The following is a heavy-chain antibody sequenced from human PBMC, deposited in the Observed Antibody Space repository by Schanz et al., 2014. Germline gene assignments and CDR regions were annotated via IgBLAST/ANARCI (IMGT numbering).Heavy chain of an antibody. V-gene: IGHV3-11*04. CDR3: VRDTDYHFDY. Sequence: VQLVESGGGLVKPGGSLRLSCGASGFTFSNAWMTWVRQAQGKGLEWVSIISNTGTFIYYADSVRGRFVISRDNAKSSLFLQMKGLRAEDTAVYYCVRDTDYHFDYWGQGTLVTVSS. CDR2: ISNTGTFI. D-gene: IGHD4-17*01. CDR1: GFTFSNAW. J-gene: IGHJ4*02.